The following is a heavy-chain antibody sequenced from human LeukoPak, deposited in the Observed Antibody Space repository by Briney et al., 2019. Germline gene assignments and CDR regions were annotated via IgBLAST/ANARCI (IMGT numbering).Heavy chain of an antibody. V-gene: IGHV1-2*06. J-gene: IGHJ4*02. D-gene: IGHD2-15*01. CDR2: INPNSGGT. Sequence: ASVKVSCKASGYTFTGYYTHWVRQAPGQGLEWMGRINPNSGGTNYAQKFQGRVTLTRDTSISTAYMELSRLRSDDTAVYYCARVGAYCSGGSCYHYFDYWGQGTLVTVSS. CDR3: ARVGAYCSGGSCYHYFDY. CDR1: GYTFTGYY.